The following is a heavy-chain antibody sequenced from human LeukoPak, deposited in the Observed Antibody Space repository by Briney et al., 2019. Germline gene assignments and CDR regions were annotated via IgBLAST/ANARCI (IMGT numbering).Heavy chain of an antibody. D-gene: IGHD3-16*01. CDR1: GDGVSSNSAA. CDR3: TREAVWGTSDY. J-gene: IGHJ4*02. V-gene: IGHV6-1*01. CDR2: TYYRSKWYN. Sequence: SQTLSLTCAISGDGVSSNSAAWNWIRQPPSRGFEWLGRTYYRSKWYNDYAVSVKSRITINPDTSRNQFSLQLNSVTPEDTAIYYRTREAVWGTSDYWAQGTLVTVSS.